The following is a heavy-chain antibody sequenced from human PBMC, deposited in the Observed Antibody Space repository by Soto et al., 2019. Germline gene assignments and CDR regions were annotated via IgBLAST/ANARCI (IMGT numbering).Heavy chain of an antibody. Sequence: PSETLSLTCTVSGGSISSSSYYWGWIRQPPGKGLEWIGSIYYSGSTYYNPSLKSRVTISVDTSKNQFSLKLSSVTAADTAVYYCARDAPHGGMGLAYYFDYWGQGTLVTVSS. CDR1: GGSISSSSYY. J-gene: IGHJ4*02. CDR3: ARDAPHGGMGLAYYFDY. V-gene: IGHV4-39*07. CDR2: IYYSGST. D-gene: IGHD6-13*01.